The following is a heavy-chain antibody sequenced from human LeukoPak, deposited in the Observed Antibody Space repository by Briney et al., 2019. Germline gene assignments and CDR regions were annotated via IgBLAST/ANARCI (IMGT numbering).Heavy chain of an antibody. CDR1: GYTFTGYY. J-gene: IGHJ3*02. CDR2: INPNSGGT. D-gene: IGHD6-19*01. V-gene: IGHV1-2*02. Sequence: GASVKVSCKASGYTFTGYYMHWVRQAPGQGLEWMGWINPNSGGTNYAQKFQGRVTMTRDTSISTAYMELSRLRSDDTAVYYCARAGISGWSHDAFDIWGQGTMVTVSS. CDR3: ARAGISGWSHDAFDI.